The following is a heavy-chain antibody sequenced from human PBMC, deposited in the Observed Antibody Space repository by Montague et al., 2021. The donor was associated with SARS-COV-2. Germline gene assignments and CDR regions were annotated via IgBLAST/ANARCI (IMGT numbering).Heavy chain of an antibody. V-gene: IGHV3-30*04. Sequence: SLRLSCAASGFTFSSHPMHWVRQAPGNGLEWVAVISFDGSSKYYVDSMKGRLTISRDNSKNTLFLQMNSLRVEDTAVYYCARGRQWLVLGQVDYWGQGTLVTGSA. D-gene: IGHD3-22*01. CDR3: ARGRQWLVLGQVDY. CDR1: GFTFSSHP. CDR2: ISFDGSSK. J-gene: IGHJ4*02.